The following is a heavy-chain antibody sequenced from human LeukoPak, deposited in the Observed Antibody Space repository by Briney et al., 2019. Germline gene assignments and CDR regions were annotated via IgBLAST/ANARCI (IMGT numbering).Heavy chain of an antibody. CDR1: GFTFSSYS. CDR2: IKEDGSEK. J-gene: IGHJ4*02. Sequence: PGGSLRLSCAASGFTFSSYSMNWVRQAPGKGLEWVANIKEDGSEKYYVDSVKGRFTISRDNAKNSLSLQMSSLRVEDTAVYYCARSTAGFDYWGQGTLVTVSS. D-gene: IGHD1-1*01. CDR3: ARSTAGFDY. V-gene: IGHV3-7*01.